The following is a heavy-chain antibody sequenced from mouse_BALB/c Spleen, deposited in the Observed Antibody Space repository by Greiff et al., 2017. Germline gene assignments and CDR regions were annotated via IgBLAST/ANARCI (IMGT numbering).Heavy chain of an antibody. J-gene: IGHJ3*01. CDR1: GFTFSDYY. D-gene: IGHD2-4*01. V-gene: IGHV5-4*02. CDR3: ARDGDDYAWFAY. CDR2: ISDGGSYT. Sequence: EVHLVESGGGLVKPGGSLKLSCAASGFTFSDYYMYWVRQTPEQRLEWVATISDGGSYTYYPDSVKGRFTISRDNAKNNLYLQRSSLKSEDTAMYYCARDGDDYAWFAYWGQGTLVSGAA.